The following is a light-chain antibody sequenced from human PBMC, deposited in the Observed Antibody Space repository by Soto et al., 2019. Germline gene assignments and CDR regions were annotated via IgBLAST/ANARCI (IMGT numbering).Light chain of an antibody. CDR1: QSVSSF. J-gene: IGKJ2*01. CDR3: QQSYDTPYT. V-gene: IGKV1-39*01. CDR2: AAS. Sequence: DIQMTQSPSSLSASVGDRVTITCRVSQSVSSFLNWYQQKPGKAPKLLIFAASSLQSGVPSRFSGSGSATDFTLTISSLQPEDFATYYCQQSYDTPYTFGQGTKLEI.